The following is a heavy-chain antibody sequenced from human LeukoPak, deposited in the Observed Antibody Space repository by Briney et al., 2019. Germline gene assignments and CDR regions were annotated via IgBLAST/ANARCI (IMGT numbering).Heavy chain of an antibody. J-gene: IGHJ4*02. Sequence: SETLSLTCTVSGGSISSYYWSWIRQPPGKGLEWIGYIYYSGSTNYNPSLKSRVTISVDTSKNQFSLKLSSVTAADRAVYYCARHGDSGGYKHYFDYWGQGTLVTVSS. V-gene: IGHV4-59*08. CDR3: ARHGDSGGYKHYFDY. CDR1: GGSISSYY. D-gene: IGHD1-26*01. CDR2: IYYSGST.